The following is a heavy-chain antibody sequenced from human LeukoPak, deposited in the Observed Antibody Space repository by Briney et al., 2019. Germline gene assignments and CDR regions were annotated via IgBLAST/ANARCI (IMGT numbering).Heavy chain of an antibody. CDR1: GGSISSSSYY. Sequence: SETLSLTCTVSGGSISSSSYYWGWLRQPPGKGLEWIGSIYYSGSTYYNPSLKSRVTISVDTSKNQFSLKLSSVTAADTAVYYCARAQIVVVISAWYYFDYWGQGTLVTVSS. V-gene: IGHV4-39*07. CDR3: ARAQIVVVISAWYYFDY. J-gene: IGHJ4*02. CDR2: IYYSGST. D-gene: IGHD3-22*01.